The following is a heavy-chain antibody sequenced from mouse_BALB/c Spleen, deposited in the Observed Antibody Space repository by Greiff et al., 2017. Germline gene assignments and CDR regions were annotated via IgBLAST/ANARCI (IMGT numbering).Heavy chain of an antibody. J-gene: IGHJ3*01. D-gene: IGHD2-3*01. CDR1: GFTFSDYY. CDR3: ARDRDGYPSFAY. Sequence: VKLVESGGGLVKPGGSLKLSCAASGFTFSDYYMYWVRQTPEKRLEWVATISDGGSYTYYPDSVKGRFTISRDNAKNNLYLQMSSLKSEDTAMYYCARDRDGYPSFAYWGQGTLVTVSA. V-gene: IGHV5-4*02. CDR2: ISDGGSYT.